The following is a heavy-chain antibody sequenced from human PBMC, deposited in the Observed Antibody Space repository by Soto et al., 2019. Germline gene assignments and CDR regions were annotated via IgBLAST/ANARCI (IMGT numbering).Heavy chain of an antibody. Sequence: QLQLQESGPGLVKPSETLSLTCTVSGGSISSSSYYWGWIRQPPGKGLEWIGSIYYSGSTYYNPSLKSRVTISVDTSKNQFSRKLSSVTAAETAVYYCARKYRERYCSGGSCYYYYYYYMDVWGKGTTVTVSS. J-gene: IGHJ6*03. CDR1: GGSISSSSYY. CDR3: ARKYRERYCSGGSCYYYYYYYMDV. V-gene: IGHV4-39*01. D-gene: IGHD2-15*01. CDR2: IYYSGST.